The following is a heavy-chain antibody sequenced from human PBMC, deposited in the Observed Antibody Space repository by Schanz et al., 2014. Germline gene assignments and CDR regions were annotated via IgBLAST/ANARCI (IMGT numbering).Heavy chain of an antibody. CDR3: ASSGAGYSSSWDFDY. J-gene: IGHJ4*02. V-gene: IGHV1-69*02. Sequence: VQLEQSGAEVKKPGSSVKVSCKASGGTFSSFGINWVRQAPGQGLEWMGRIISILGIPNYAQKFQGRVTFTADKSTFTAYMDVSSLRSEDTAVYYCASSGAGYSSSWDFDYWGQGTLVTVPS. CDR1: GGTFSSFG. D-gene: IGHD6-13*01. CDR2: IISILGIP.